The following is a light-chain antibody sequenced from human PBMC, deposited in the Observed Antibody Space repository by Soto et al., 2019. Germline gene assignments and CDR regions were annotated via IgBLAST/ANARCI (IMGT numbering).Light chain of an antibody. CDR1: QGISSW. Sequence: DIQMTQSPSSVSASVGDRVTSTCRASQGISSWLAWYQQKPGKAPKLLIYAASSLHSGVPSRFSVRGSVTDFNLTISSLQPEDVATYDYQQANSCPPRVTFGQGTRLEIK. CDR3: QQANSCPPRVT. V-gene: IGKV1-12*01. J-gene: IGKJ5*01. CDR2: AAS.